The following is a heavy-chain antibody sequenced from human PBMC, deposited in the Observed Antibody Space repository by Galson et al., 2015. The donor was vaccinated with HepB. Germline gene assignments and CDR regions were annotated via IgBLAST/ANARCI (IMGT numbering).Heavy chain of an antibody. V-gene: IGHV1-69*04. Sequence: SVKVSCKASGGTFSSYAISWVRQAPGQGLEWMGRIIPILGIANYAQKFQGRVTITADKSTSTAYMELSSLRSEDTAVYYCARVNQQLAYYFDYWGQGTLVTVSS. CDR3: ARVNQQLAYYFDY. CDR1: GGTFSSYA. J-gene: IGHJ4*02. D-gene: IGHD6-13*01. CDR2: IIPILGIA.